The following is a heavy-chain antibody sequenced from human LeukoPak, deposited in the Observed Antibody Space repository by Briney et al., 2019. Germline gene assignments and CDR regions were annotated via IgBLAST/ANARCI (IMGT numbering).Heavy chain of an antibody. J-gene: IGHJ5*02. CDR3: AKEAGVAGKYDP. CDR2: IDKTGGAT. V-gene: IGHV3-23*01. D-gene: IGHD6-19*01. CDR1: GLTFSTYA. Sequence: GGSLRLSCAVSGLTFSTYAMTWVRQAPGKGLEWVSSIDKTGGATTYTDSVKGWFTISRDNSKNTLYLQMTSLRADDTAIYYCAKEAGVAGKYDPWGQGTLVIVSS.